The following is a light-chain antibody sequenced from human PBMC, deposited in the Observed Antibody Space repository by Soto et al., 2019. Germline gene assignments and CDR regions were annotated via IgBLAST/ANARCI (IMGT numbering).Light chain of an antibody. J-gene: IGLJ1*01. CDR2: EVS. CDR1: SSDVGAYNY. V-gene: IGLV2-14*01. CDR3: DSYTSSRAYV. Sequence: QSVLTQPPSASGSPGQSVTISCTGTSSDVGAYNYVSWYQQHPGKAPKLIIHEVSYRPSGVSNRFSGSKSGNTASLTISGLQAEDEADYYCDSYTSSRAYVFGIGTKVTVL.